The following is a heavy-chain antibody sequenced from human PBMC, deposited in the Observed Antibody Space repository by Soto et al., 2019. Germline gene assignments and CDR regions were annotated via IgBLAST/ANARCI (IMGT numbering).Heavy chain of an antibody. CDR1: GFTFSSYS. CDR2: ISSSSSYI. J-gene: IGHJ4*02. V-gene: IGHV3-21*01. Sequence: GGSLRLSCAASGFTFSSYSMNWVRQAPGKGLEWVSSISSSSSYIYYADSVKGRFTISRDNAKNSLYLQMNSLRAEDTAVYYCARDFGMAQGIVVVPSRGGTLDYWGQGTLVTVSS. CDR3: ARDFGMAQGIVVVPSRGGTLDY. D-gene: IGHD2-2*01.